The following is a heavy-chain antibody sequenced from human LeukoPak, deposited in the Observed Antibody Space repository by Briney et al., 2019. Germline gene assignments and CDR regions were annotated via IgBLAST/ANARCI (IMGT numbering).Heavy chain of an antibody. D-gene: IGHD3-16*01. CDR1: SGSISSYY. V-gene: IGHV4-59*08. J-gene: IGHJ4*02. Sequence: PSETLSLTCTVSSGSISSYYWSWIRQPPGKGLEWIGYISHSGNSNYNPSLKSRVTISVDSSKTQFSLKLSSVTAADTAFYYCARHVEGDGLDCWGQGTLVTVSS. CDR3: ARHVEGDGLDC. CDR2: ISHSGNS.